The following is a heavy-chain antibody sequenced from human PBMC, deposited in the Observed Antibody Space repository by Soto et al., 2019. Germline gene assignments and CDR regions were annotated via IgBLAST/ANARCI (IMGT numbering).Heavy chain of an antibody. CDR1: GYTFTSYG. Sequence: QVQLVQAGAEVKKPGASVKVSCKASGYTFTSYGISWVRQAPGQGLEWMGWISAYNGNTNYAQKLQGRATMTADTCTSTDYMELRSLRFSDTAVYSCVSSVELVEGGEKNWFDPRGQGTLVTV. V-gene: IGHV1-18*01. CDR2: ISAYNGNT. D-gene: IGHD2-15*01. J-gene: IGHJ5*02. CDR3: VSSVELVEGGEKNWFDP.